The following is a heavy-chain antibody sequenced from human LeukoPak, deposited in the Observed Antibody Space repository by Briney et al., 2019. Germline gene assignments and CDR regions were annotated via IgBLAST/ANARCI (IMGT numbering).Heavy chain of an antibody. V-gene: IGHV3-30*18. Sequence: PGGSLRLSCAASGFSFSSYGMHWVRQAPGKGLEWVAVISYDGSNKYYADSVKGRFTISRDNSKNTLYLQMNSLRAEDTAVYYCAKDLFPVVAVTGGAFDIWGQGTMVTVSS. CDR1: GFSFSSYG. D-gene: IGHD2-15*01. J-gene: IGHJ3*02. CDR3: AKDLFPVVAVTGGAFDI. CDR2: ISYDGSNK.